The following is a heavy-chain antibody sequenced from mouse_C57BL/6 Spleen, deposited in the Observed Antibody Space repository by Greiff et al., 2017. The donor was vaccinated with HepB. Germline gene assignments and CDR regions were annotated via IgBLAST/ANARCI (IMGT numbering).Heavy chain of an antibody. CDR3: ARNFDY. CDR2: IYPGDGDT. V-gene: IGHV1-82*01. CDR1: GYAFSSSW. J-gene: IGHJ2*01. Sequence: VQLQQSGPELVKPGASVKISCKASGYAFSSSWMNWVKQRPGKGLEWIGRIYPGDGDTNYNGKFKGKATLTADKSSSPAYMQLSSLTSEDSAVYFCARNFDYWGQGTTLTVSS.